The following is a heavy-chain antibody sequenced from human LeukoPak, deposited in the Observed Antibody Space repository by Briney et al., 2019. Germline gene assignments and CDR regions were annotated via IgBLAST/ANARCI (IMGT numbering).Heavy chain of an antibody. D-gene: IGHD6-25*01. V-gene: IGHV3-23*01. CDR2: ISGSGGST. CDR1: GFTFSSYG. J-gene: IGHJ4*02. Sequence: PGGSLRLSCAASGFTFSSYGMSWVRQAPGKGLEWVSAISGSGGSTYYADSVKGRFTISRDNSKNTLYLQMNDLRAEDTAVYYCAKDHRVLYSSGYWGQGTLVTVSS. CDR3: AKDHRVLYSSGY.